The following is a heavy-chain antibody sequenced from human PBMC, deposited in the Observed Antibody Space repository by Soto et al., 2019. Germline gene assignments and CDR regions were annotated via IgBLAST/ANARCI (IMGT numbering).Heavy chain of an antibody. J-gene: IGHJ4*02. CDR2: ISGSGGST. CDR1: GFTFSNYA. Sequence: EVQLLESGGGLVQPGGSLRLSCAASGFTFSNYAVTWVRQAPGKGLEWVSTISGSGGSTYYAASGKGRFTISRDNSKNTLYLQMNSLRAADTAVYYCAKDQSSSWYAIDYWGQGTLVTVSS. CDR3: AKDQSSSWYAIDY. V-gene: IGHV3-23*01. D-gene: IGHD6-13*01.